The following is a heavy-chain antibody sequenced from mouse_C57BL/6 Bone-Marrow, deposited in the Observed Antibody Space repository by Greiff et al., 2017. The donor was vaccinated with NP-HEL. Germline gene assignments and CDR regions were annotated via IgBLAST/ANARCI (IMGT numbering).Heavy chain of an antibody. V-gene: IGHV5-16*01. J-gene: IGHJ4*01. Sequence: EVQLVDSEGGLVQPGSSMKLSCTASGFTFSDYYMAWVRQVPEKGLEWVANINYDGSSTYYLDSLKSRFIISRDNAKNILYLQMSSLKSEDTATYYCARDYEYYAMDYWGQGTSVTVSS. CDR2: INYDGSST. CDR3: ARDYEYYAMDY. CDR1: GFTFSDYY. D-gene: IGHD1-1*01.